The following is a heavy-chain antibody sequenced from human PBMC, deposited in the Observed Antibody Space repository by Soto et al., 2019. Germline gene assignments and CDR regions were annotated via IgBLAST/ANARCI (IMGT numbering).Heavy chain of an antibody. CDR1: GYTFTSYG. CDR3: ARGGYCISTSCLKTNWFDP. J-gene: IGHJ5*02. Sequence: GASVKVSCKASGYTFTSYGISWGRQAPGQRLDWMGWISAYNGNTNYAQKLQGRVTMTTDTSTSTAYMELRSLRSDDTAVYYCARGGYCISTSCLKTNWFDPWGQGTLVTVSS. D-gene: IGHD2-2*01. CDR2: ISAYNGNT. V-gene: IGHV1-18*01.